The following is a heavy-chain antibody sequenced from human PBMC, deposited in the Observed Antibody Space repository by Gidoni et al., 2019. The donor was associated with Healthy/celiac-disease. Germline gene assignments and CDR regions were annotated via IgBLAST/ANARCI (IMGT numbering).Heavy chain of an antibody. V-gene: IGHV3-13*01. CDR3: ARGRDMITFGGVIVRSYFDY. Sequence: EVQMVESGGGLVQHGGSLGLSCAASGFTFSSYDLHGVRQATGKGLEWVSAIGTAGATYYPGSVKGRFTISRENAKNSLYLQMNSLRAGDTAVYYCARGRDMITFGGVIVRSYFDYWGQGTLVTVSS. J-gene: IGHJ4*02. D-gene: IGHD3-16*02. CDR2: IGTAGAT. CDR1: GFTFSSYD.